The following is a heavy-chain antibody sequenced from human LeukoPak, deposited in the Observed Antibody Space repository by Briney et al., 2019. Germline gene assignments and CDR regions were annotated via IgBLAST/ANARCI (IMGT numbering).Heavy chain of an antibody. J-gene: IGHJ4*02. CDR1: GYTFTSYG. D-gene: IGHD3-22*01. V-gene: IGHV1-18*01. CDR3: ARDPYDSSGRGKLGYYFDY. CDR2: ISAYNGNT. Sequence: ASVKVSCKASGYTFTSYGISWVRQAPGQGLEWMGWISAYNGNTNYAQKLQGRVTMTTDTSTSTAYMELRSLRSDDTAVYYCARDPYDSSGRGKLGYYFDYWGQGTLVTVSS.